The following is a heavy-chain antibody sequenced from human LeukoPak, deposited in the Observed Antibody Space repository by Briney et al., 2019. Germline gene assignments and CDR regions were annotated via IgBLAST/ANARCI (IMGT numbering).Heavy chain of an antibody. D-gene: IGHD4-17*01. Sequence: SETLSLTCAVYGGSFSGYYWSWIRQPPGKGLEWIGEINHSGSTNYNPSLKSRVTISVGTSKNQFSLKLSSVTAADTAVYYCAREEGYGDYGSYYMDVWGKGTTVTISS. V-gene: IGHV4-34*01. CDR2: INHSGST. CDR3: AREEGYGDYGSYYMDV. J-gene: IGHJ6*03. CDR1: GGSFSGYY.